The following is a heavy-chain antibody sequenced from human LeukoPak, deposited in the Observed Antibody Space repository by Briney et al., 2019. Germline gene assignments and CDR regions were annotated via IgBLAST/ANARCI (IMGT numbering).Heavy chain of an antibody. V-gene: IGHV3-30*18. CDR2: ISYDGSNK. CDR1: GFTFSSYG. J-gene: IGHJ4*02. CDR3: AKEWRGRLGLTDY. Sequence: PGGSLRLSCVASGFTFSSYGMHWVRQAPGKGLEWVAVISYDGSNKYYADSVKGRFTISRDNSKNTLYLQMNGLKAEDTAVYYCAKEWRGRLGLTDYWGQGTLVTVSS. D-gene: IGHD3-10*01.